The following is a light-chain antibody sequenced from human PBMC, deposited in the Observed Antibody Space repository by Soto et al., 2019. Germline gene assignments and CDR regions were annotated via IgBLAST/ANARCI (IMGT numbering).Light chain of an antibody. Sequence: EIVLTQSPATLSLSPGERATLSCRASQSVSSYLAWYQQKPGQAPRLLIYDASNRATGIPARFSGSGSGTDFTLTISILEPEDFAVYYCQQSSNWPLTFGGGTKVEIK. J-gene: IGKJ4*01. CDR1: QSVSSY. V-gene: IGKV3-11*01. CDR2: DAS. CDR3: QQSSNWPLT.